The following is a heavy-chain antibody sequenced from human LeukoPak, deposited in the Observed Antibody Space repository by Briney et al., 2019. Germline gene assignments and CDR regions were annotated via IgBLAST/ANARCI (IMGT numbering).Heavy chain of an antibody. CDR3: ARTYYDILTGRVDAFDI. D-gene: IGHD3-9*01. V-gene: IGHV1-69*13. J-gene: IGHJ3*02. CDR1: GGTFSSYA. CDR2: IIPIFGTA. Sequence: ASVTVSCTASGGTFSSYAISWVRQAPGQGLEWMGGIIPIFGTANYAQKFQGRVTITADESTSTAYMELSSLRSEDTAVYYCARTYYDILTGRVDAFDIWGQGTMVTVSS.